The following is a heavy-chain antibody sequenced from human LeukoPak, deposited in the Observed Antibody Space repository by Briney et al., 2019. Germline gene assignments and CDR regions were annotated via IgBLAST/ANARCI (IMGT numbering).Heavy chain of an antibody. Sequence: SETLSLTCAVYGGSFSGYYWSWIRQPPGKGLEWIGEINHSGSTNYNPSLKSRVAISVDTSKNQFSLKLSSVTAADTAVYYCVRSIGPRPDIDYWGQGTLVTVSS. CDR3: VRSIGPRPDIDY. V-gene: IGHV4-34*01. D-gene: IGHD6-6*01. CDR1: GGSFSGYY. J-gene: IGHJ4*02. CDR2: INHSGST.